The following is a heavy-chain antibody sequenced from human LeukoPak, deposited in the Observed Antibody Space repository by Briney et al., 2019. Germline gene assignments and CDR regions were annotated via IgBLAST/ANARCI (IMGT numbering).Heavy chain of an antibody. Sequence: GGSLRLSCAASGFTFGSYWMSWVRQAPGKGLEWVANIKQDGSEKYYVDSVKGRFTISRDNAKNSLYLQMNSLRAEDTAVYYCARPGPTLNYCSGGSCYRRGNWFDPWGQGTLVTVSS. V-gene: IGHV3-7*01. D-gene: IGHD2-15*01. J-gene: IGHJ5*02. CDR3: ARPGPTLNYCSGGSCYRRGNWFDP. CDR2: IKQDGSEK. CDR1: GFTFGSYW.